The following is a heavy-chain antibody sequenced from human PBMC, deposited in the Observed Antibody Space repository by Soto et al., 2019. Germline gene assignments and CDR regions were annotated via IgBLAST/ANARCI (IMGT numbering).Heavy chain of an antibody. D-gene: IGHD3-16*01. CDR3: ARTGTYAYAYGH. CDR2: IYHSGST. CDR1: GGSIGSISSTNW. J-gene: IGHJ4*02. V-gene: IGHV4-4*02. Sequence: QVQLQESGPGLVKPSGTLSLTCAVSGGSIGSISSTNWWTWVRQPPGKGLEWIGEIYHSGSTNYNPSLKRRVTLSVDKSRNQVSLRLTSVTAADTAVYYCARTGTYAYAYGHWGQGTLVTVSS.